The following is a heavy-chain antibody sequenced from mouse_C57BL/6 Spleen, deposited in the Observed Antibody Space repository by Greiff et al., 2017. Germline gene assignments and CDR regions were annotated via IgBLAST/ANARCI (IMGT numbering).Heavy chain of an antibody. D-gene: IGHD2-4*01. CDR1: GYTFTDYY. J-gene: IGHJ4*01. Sequence: VQLQQSGPELVKPGASVKISCKASGYTFTDYYMNWVKQSHGKSLEWIGDINPNNGGTSYNQKFKGKATLTVDKSSSTAYMELRSLTSEDSAVYYCAYDYDRDYYAMDYWGQGTSVTVSS. CDR2: INPNNGGT. CDR3: AYDYDRDYYAMDY. V-gene: IGHV1-26*01.